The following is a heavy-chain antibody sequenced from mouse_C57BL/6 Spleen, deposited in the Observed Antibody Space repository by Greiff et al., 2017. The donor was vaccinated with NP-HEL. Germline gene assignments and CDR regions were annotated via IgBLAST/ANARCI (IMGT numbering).Heavy chain of an antibody. D-gene: IGHD4-1*02. V-gene: IGHV14-2*01. CDR2: IDPEDGDT. CDR1: GFNIKDYY. CDR3: AEGGVNWDYFDY. J-gene: IGHJ2*01. Sequence: VQLKESGAELVKPGASVKLSCTASGFNIKDYYMHWVKQRTEQGLEWIGRIDPEDGDTKYAPKFQGKATITADTSSNTAYLQLSSLTSEDTAVYYCAEGGVNWDYFDYWGQGTTLTVSS.